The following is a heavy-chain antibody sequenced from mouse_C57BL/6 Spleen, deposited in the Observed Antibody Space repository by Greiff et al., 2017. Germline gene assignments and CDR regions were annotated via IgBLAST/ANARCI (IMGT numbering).Heavy chain of an antibody. D-gene: IGHD1-1*01. CDR1: GYTFTSYT. V-gene: IGHV1-4*01. J-gene: IGHJ2*01. Sequence: QVQLQQSGAELARPGASVKMSCKASGYTFTSYTMHWVKQRPGQGLEWIGYINPSSGYTKYNQKFKDKATLTADKSSSTAYMQLSSLTSEDSAVYYCARSTVGVSFGYWGQGTTLTVSS. CDR3: ARSTVGVSFGY. CDR2: INPSSGYT.